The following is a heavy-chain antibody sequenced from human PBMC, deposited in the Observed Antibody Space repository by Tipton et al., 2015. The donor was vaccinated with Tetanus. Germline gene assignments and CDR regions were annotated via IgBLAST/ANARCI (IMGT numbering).Heavy chain of an antibody. CDR2: IIPIFDTT. Sequence: QLVQSGAEVKKPGSSVKVSCKASGGTFSTYGISWVRQAPGQGLEWMGGIIPIFDTTNYAQKFQGRVTITADKSTSTAYMELSSLRSEDTAVYYCVRGPPPESDWNYLIDFWGQGTLVTVSS. V-gene: IGHV1-69*06. J-gene: IGHJ4*02. CDR1: GGTFSTYG. CDR3: VRGPPPESDWNYLIDF. D-gene: IGHD1-7*01.